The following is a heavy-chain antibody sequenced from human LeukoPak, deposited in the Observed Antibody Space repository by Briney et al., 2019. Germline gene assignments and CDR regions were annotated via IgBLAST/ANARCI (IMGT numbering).Heavy chain of an antibody. CDR3: AREGSWRPFDY. Sequence: PSETLSLTCTVSGGSISSGDYYWSWIRQPPGKGLEWFGYIYYSGSTYYNPSLKCRVTISVDTSKNQFSLKLSSVTAADTAVYYCAREGSWRPFDYWGQGTLVTVSS. J-gene: IGHJ4*02. D-gene: IGHD6-13*01. CDR1: GGSISSGDYY. V-gene: IGHV4-30-4*08. CDR2: IYYSGST.